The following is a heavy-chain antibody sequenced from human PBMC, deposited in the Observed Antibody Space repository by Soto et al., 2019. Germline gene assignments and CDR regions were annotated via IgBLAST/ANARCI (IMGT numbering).Heavy chain of an antibody. CDR1: GYTFTSYY. J-gene: IGHJ6*02. CDR3: ARAGSGYDLRDYYYYYGVDV. CDR2: INPSGGST. V-gene: IGHV1-46*01. D-gene: IGHD5-12*01. Sequence: ASVKVSCKASGYTFTSYYMHWVRQAPGQGLEWMGIINPSGGSTSYAQKFQGRVTMTRDTSTSTVYMELSSLRSEDTAVYYCARAGSGYDLRDYYYYYGVDVWGQGTTVTVSS.